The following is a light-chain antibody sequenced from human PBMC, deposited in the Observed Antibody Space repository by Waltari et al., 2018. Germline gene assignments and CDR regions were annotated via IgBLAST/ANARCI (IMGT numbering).Light chain of an antibody. V-gene: IGKV3-20*01. CDR1: QSVSSSY. CDR3: QQYNSSPYT. Sequence: EIVLTQSPGTLSLSPGERATLSCRASQSVSSSYLAWYQQKPGQAPSLLIYGASSRATGIPDRFSGSGSGTDFTLTISRLEPEDFAVYHCQQYNSSPYTFGQGTKLEIK. CDR2: GAS. J-gene: IGKJ2*01.